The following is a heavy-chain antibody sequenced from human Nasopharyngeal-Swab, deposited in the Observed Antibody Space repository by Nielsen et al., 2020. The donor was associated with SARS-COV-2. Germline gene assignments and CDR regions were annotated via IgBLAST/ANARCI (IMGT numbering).Heavy chain of an antibody. CDR1: GFRDYS. D-gene: IGHD2-15*01. J-gene: IGHJ4*02. Sequence: GESLKISCVDSGFRDYSMNWVRQAPGKGLEWVSSISSSSSDIYYADSVKGRFTISRDSAKNSLYLQMNSLRAEDTAVYYCAMQVVVAAKEGFDYWGQGTLVTVSS. V-gene: IGHV3-21*01. CDR3: AMQVVVAAKEGFDY. CDR2: ISSSSSDI.